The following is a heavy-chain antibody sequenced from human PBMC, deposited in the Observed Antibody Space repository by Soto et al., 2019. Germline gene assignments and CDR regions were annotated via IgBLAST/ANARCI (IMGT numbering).Heavy chain of an antibody. CDR3: ARSAYYGSDSCSDAFDI. CDR1: GYTFTNYA. J-gene: IGHJ3*02. V-gene: IGHV1-3*01. D-gene: IGHD2-21*02. CDR2: INAGNGNT. Sequence: ASVKVSCKASGYTFTNYAMHWVRQAPGQRLEWMGWINAGNGNTKYSQQFQGRVTITRDTSASTAYMELSSLRSEDTAVYYCARSAYYGSDSCSDAFDIWGQGTVVTVSS.